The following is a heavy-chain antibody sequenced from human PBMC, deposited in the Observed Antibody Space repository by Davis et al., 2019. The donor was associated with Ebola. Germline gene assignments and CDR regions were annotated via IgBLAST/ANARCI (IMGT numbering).Heavy chain of an antibody. Sequence: GESLKISCAASGFTFSDYYMSWIRQAPGKGLEWVSYISSSGSTIYYADSVKGRFTISRDNAKNSLYLQMNSLRAEDTAVYYFARDYNFWSGYYTSFDYWGQGTLVTVSS. V-gene: IGHV3-11*01. J-gene: IGHJ4*02. CDR1: GFTFSDYY. D-gene: IGHD3-3*01. CDR3: ARDYNFWSGYYTSFDY. CDR2: ISSSGSTI.